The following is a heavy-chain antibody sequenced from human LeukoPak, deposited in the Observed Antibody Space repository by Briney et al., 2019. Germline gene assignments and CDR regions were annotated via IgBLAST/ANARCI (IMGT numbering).Heavy chain of an antibody. CDR1: GGSISSSSYF. CDR3: ARPLAAGTEWFDP. Sequence: SETLSLTCTVSGGSISSSSYFWGWIRQPPGKGLKWVGSIYYSGTTYYNPSLKSRVTISVDTSKNQFSLNLSSVTAADTAVYYCARPLAAGTEWFDPWGQGTLVTVSS. D-gene: IGHD6-13*01. V-gene: IGHV4-39*01. CDR2: IYYSGTT. J-gene: IGHJ5*02.